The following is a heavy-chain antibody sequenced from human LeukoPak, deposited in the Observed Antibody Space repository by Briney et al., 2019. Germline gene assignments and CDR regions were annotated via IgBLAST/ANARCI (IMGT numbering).Heavy chain of an antibody. Sequence: GGSLRLSCAASGFTVSSNYMSWVRQAPGKGLEWVSVIYSGGSTYYADSVKGRFTISRDNSKNTLYLQMNSLRAEDTAVYYCARDLYLVDYYGMDVWGQGTTVTVSS. CDR2: IYSGGST. CDR1: GFTVSSNY. V-gene: IGHV3-66*01. CDR3: ARDLYLVDYYGMDV. J-gene: IGHJ6*02. D-gene: IGHD2/OR15-2a*01.